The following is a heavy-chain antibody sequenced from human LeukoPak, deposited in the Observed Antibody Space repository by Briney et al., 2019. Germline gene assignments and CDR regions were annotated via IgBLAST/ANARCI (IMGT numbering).Heavy chain of an antibody. Sequence: GGSLRLSCAASGFTFSSYSMNWVRQAPGKGLEWVSSISSSSSYIYYADSVKGRFTISRDNAKNSLYLQMNSLRAEDTAVYYCARDPGPYYYDSSGYYIDYWGQGTLVTVSS. CDR2: ISSSSSYI. CDR1: GFTFSSYS. J-gene: IGHJ4*02. CDR3: ARDPGPYYYDSSGYYIDY. D-gene: IGHD3-22*01. V-gene: IGHV3-21*01.